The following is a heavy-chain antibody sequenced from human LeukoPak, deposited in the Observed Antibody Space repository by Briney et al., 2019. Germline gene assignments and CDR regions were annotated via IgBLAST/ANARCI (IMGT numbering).Heavy chain of an antibody. CDR3: ARGNYCSGGSCDELDY. D-gene: IGHD2-15*01. CDR1: GYTFTSYY. CDR2: INPTGGST. J-gene: IGHJ4*02. Sequence: ASVKVSCKASGYTFTSYYMHWVRQAPGEGLEWMGIINPTGGSTSYAQKFQGRVTMTRDTSTSTVYMELSSLRSEDTAVYYCARGNYCSGGSCDELDYWGQGTLVTVSS. V-gene: IGHV1-46*01.